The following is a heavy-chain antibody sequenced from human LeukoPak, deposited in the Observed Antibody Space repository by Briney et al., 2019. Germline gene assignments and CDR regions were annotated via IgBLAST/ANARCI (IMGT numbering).Heavy chain of an antibody. CDR3: ARHGSVRSPLGP. Sequence: PSETLSLTCSVSGGSISSYYWSWIRQPPGKVLEWIGYIYASGSTNYTPSLKSRVTISVDTSKNQFSLNLTSVTAADTAVYYCARHGSVRSPLGPWGQGTLVTVSS. V-gene: IGHV4-4*09. D-gene: IGHD3-10*01. J-gene: IGHJ5*02. CDR2: IYASGST. CDR1: GGSISSYY.